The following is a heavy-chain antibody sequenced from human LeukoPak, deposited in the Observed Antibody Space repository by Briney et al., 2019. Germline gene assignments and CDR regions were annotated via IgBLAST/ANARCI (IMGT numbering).Heavy chain of an antibody. Sequence: ASVKVSCKASGYTFTGYYLQWVRQAPGQGLEWMGYINPNSGAATYAQEFQGRVTMTRDTSISTAYMELSSVRSYDTAMYYCARAEGIGGSPTVDYWGQGTLVTISS. CDR1: GYTFTGYY. V-gene: IGHV1-2*02. CDR3: ARAEGIGGSPTVDY. CDR2: INPNSGAA. D-gene: IGHD2-15*01. J-gene: IGHJ4*02.